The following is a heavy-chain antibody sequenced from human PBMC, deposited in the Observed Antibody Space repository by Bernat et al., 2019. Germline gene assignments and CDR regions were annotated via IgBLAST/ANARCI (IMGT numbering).Heavy chain of an antibody. CDR3: ARVSGLRCLEWLFVEHRGYYYMDV. D-gene: IGHD3-3*01. J-gene: IGHJ6*03. Sequence: QMQLGPSGAELNKPGASVKVSCKDNGYTFTSYGISWVRQAPGQGLEWMGWISAYNGNTNYAQKLQGRVTMTTDTSTSTAYMELRSLRSDDTAVYYCARVSGLRCLEWLFVEHRGYYYMDVWGKGT. CDR1: GYTFTSYG. CDR2: ISAYNGNT. V-gene: IGHV1-18*01.